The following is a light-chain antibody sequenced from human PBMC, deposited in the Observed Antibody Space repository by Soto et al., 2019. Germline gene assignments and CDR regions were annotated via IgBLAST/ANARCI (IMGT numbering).Light chain of an antibody. CDR2: DVD. Sequence: QSALTQPRSVSGSPGQSVTISCTGTSTDIGRYESVAWYQQHPGKAPKLVIFDVDKRPSGVPDRFSGSKSDITASLTISGLQADDEADYYCSSYAGTYTFRLFGPGTKLTVL. J-gene: IGLJ1*01. CDR1: STDIGRYES. CDR3: SSYAGTYTFRL. V-gene: IGLV2-11*01.